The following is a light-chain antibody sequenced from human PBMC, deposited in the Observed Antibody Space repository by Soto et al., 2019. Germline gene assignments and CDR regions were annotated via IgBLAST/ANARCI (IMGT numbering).Light chain of an antibody. CDR2: YDS. Sequence: SYELTQLPSVSVAPEKTATITCGGNNIGNKRVHWYRQKPGQAPVLLISYDSDRPSGIPERFSGSNSGNTATLTISRVEAGDEADYYCQVWDIMTDNYVFGSGTKVTVL. J-gene: IGLJ1*01. V-gene: IGLV3-21*04. CDR1: NIGNKR. CDR3: QVWDIMTDNYV.